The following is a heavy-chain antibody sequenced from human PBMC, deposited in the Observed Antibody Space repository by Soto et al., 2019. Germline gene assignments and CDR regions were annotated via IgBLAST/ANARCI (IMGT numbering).Heavy chain of an antibody. J-gene: IGHJ4*02. CDR2: IWYDGSNK. Sequence: QVQLVESGGGVVQPGRSLRLSCAASGFTFSSYGMHWVRQAPGMGLEWVAVIWYDGSNKYYADSVKGRFTISRDNSKNTLYLQMNSLRAEDTAVYYCAIAASLDYFDYWGQGTLVTVSS. CDR1: GFTFSSYG. D-gene: IGHD2-2*01. CDR3: AIAASLDYFDY. V-gene: IGHV3-33*01.